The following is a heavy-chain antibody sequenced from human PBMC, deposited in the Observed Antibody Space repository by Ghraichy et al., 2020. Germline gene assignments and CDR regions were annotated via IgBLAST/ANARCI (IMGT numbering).Heavy chain of an antibody. CDR2: INPSGGST. CDR3: ARSLVVGYYGSGFSTYYGMDV. CDR1: GYTFTSYY. Sequence: ASVKVSCKASGYTFTSYYMHWVRQAPGQGLEWMGIINPSGGSTSYAQKFQGRVTMTRDTSTSTVYMELSSLRSEDTAVYYCARSLVVGYYGSGFSTYYGMDVWGQGNTVTVS. J-gene: IGHJ6*02. D-gene: IGHD3-10*01. V-gene: IGHV1-46*01.